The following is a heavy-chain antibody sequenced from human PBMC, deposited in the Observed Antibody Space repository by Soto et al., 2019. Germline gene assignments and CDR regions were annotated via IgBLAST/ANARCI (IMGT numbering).Heavy chain of an antibody. J-gene: IGHJ4*02. Sequence: SETLSLTCTVAGDSISSTSYYWFWIRQPPGKGLEWIGSFYYSGSTYYNPSLKSRVTISVDTSENHFSLRLSSVTAADTAVYYCARQVVDGTVAGAGSFDYWGQGTLVTVPS. V-gene: IGHV4-39*01. CDR3: ARQVVDGTVAGAGSFDY. CDR1: GDSISSTSYY. D-gene: IGHD6-19*01. CDR2: FYYSGST.